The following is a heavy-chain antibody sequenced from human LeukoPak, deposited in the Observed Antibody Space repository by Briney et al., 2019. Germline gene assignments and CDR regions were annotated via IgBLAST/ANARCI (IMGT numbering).Heavy chain of an antibody. CDR1: GFTFDNYD. D-gene: IGHD3-10*01. J-gene: IGHJ4*02. V-gene: IGHV3-20*04. CDR3: ARRDYYGSGSPDY. Sequence: GGSLRLSCAASGFTFDNYDMSWVRQAPGKGLEWVSGINWNGGSTGYADSVKGRFTISRDNAKNSLYLQMNSLRAEDTALYYCARRDYYGSGSPDYWGQGTLVTVSS. CDR2: INWNGGST.